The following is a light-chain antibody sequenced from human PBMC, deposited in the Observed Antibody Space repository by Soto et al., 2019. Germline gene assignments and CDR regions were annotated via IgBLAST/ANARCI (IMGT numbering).Light chain of an antibody. CDR2: KAS. V-gene: IGKV1-5*03. CDR3: QQYYGLWT. Sequence: DIQMTQSPSTLSASVGDSVTITCRASQSISSWLAWYQQKPGKAPKLLIYKASNLEGGVPSRFSGSGSGTEFTLTISSLQPDDFATYYCQQYYGLWTFGQGTKVEIK. J-gene: IGKJ1*01. CDR1: QSISSW.